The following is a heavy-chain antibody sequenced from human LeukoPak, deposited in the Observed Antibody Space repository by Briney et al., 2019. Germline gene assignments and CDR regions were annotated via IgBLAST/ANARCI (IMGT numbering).Heavy chain of an antibody. CDR2: ILVGSGNT. Sequence: ASVKVSCKASGFTFTSTAVQWVRQARGQRLEWIGWILVGSGNTNYAQMFQERVTLTWDVSTSTAYMVLSSLRSEDTAIYYCASGPPYPSPSPWWGQGPLATVSS. D-gene: IGHD2-2*01. V-gene: IGHV1-58*01. CDR1: GFTFTSTA. J-gene: IGHJ1*01. CDR3: ASGPPYPSPSPW.